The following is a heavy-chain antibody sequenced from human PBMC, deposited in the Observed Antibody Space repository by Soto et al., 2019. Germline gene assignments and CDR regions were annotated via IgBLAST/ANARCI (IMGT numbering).Heavy chain of an antibody. CDR2: IIPIFGTA. D-gene: IGHD2-15*01. V-gene: IGHV1-69*13. CDR3: ASYQDGHYSNY. Sequence: SVKVSCTSSGGSVCIYAIGGVRQAPGQGLEWMGGIIPIFGTANYAQKFQGRVTITADESTSTAYMELSSLRSEDTAVYYCASYQDGHYSNYWGQGTLVTVSS. CDR1: GGSVCIYA. J-gene: IGHJ4*02.